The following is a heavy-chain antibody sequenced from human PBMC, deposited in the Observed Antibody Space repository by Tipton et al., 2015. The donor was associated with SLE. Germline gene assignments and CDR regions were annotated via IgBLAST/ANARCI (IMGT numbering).Heavy chain of an antibody. J-gene: IGHJ3*02. CDR2: ISTYNGNT. CDR3: ARGRMTRYGFDI. CDR1: GYTFSNYG. V-gene: IGHV1-18*01. Sequence: QLVQSGAEVKKAGASMKVSCKASGYTFSNYGISWVRQAPGQGLEWMGWISTYNGNTNSAQKLQGRVTMTTDTSTSTAYMELRSLRSDDKAVYYCARGRMTRYGFDIWGQGTMVTVSS. D-gene: IGHD2-21*02.